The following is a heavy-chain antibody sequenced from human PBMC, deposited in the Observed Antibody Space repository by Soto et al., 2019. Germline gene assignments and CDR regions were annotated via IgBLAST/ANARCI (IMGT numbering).Heavy chain of an antibody. J-gene: IGHJ6*02. D-gene: IGHD2-8*02. V-gene: IGHV4-61*03. CDR2: IFFTGAT. Sequence: SEPLSLPCIVSGDSFTSGHSYWSWIRQPPGKGLEFIGHIFFTGATTDIPSLKSRITMSLDTSKSHFSLNLTSVTAADSATYFCARARSDSAGSRSGRRMDXWGHGTSVTVS. CDR1: GDSFTSGHSY. CDR3: ARARSDSAGSRSGRRMDX.